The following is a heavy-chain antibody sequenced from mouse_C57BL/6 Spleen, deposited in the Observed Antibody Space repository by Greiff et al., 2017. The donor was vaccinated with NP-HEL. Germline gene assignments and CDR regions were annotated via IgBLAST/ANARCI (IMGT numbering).Heavy chain of an antibody. J-gene: IGHJ2*01. CDR2: IDPETGGT. CDR3: TRCLITTVVATKDY. Sequence: VQLQESGAELVRPGASVTLSCKASGYTFTDYEMHWVKQTPVHGLEWIGAIDPETGGTAYNQKFKGKAILTADKSSSTAYMELRSLTSEDSAVYYCTRCLITTVVATKDYWGQGTTLTVSS. D-gene: IGHD1-1*01. CDR1: GYTFTDYE. V-gene: IGHV1-15*01.